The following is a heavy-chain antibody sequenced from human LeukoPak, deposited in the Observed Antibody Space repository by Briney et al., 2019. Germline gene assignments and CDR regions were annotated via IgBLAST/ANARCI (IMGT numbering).Heavy chain of an antibody. D-gene: IGHD1-14*01. CDR3: ARESSETANFDY. V-gene: IGHV1-18*01. CDR2: ISAYNGNT. Sequence: ASVKVSCKASGYTFTSYDINWVRQATGQGLEWMGWISAYNGNTNYAQKLQGRVTMTTDTSTSTAYMELRSLRSDDTAVYYCARESSETANFDYWGQGTLVTVSS. J-gene: IGHJ4*02. CDR1: GYTFTSYD.